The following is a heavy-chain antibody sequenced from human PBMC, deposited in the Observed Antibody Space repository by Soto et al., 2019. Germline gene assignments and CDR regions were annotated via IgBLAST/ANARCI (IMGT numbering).Heavy chain of an antibody. D-gene: IGHD6-13*01. CDR3: ARIGSRYATGTGSYYGMDV. V-gene: IGHV5-51*01. J-gene: IGHJ6*02. CDR1: GYSFTSYW. Sequence: GETLKISCKGSGYSFTSYWIGWVRQMPGKGLEWMGIIYPGDSDTRYSPSFQGQVTISADKSISTAYLQWSSLKASDTAMYYCARIGSRYATGTGSYYGMDVWGQGTTVTVSS. CDR2: IYPGDSDT.